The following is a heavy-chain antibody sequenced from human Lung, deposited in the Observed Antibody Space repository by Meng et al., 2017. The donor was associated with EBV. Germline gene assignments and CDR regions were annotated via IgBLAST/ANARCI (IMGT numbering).Heavy chain of an antibody. CDR2: ISHSGTT. V-gene: IGHV4-4*02. Sequence: QVQLQESGPGLVRPSGTLSLSCPVSGASTSNNNWWSWVRQPPGKGREGIGEISHSGTTNYTPSLKSRVTISVDKSKNQFSLKLTSVTAADTAVYYCARIEGYDRLYYFGQWGRGTLVTVSS. CDR1: GASTSNNNW. D-gene: IGHD5-12*01. CDR3: ARIEGYDRLYYFGQ. J-gene: IGHJ4*02.